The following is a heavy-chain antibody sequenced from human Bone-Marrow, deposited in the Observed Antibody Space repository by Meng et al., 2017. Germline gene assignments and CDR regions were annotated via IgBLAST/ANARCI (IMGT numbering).Heavy chain of an antibody. CDR3: ARGRISMIRGVVITADYYGMDV. CDR2: MNPNSGNA. J-gene: IGHJ6*02. D-gene: IGHD3-10*01. CDR1: GYTFITYD. Sequence: ASVKVSCKASGYTFITYDLNWVGQATGQGLEWMGWMNPNSGNAGYEQKFQGRVTISRNTSITTAYMELSSLRSEDTAVYYCARGRISMIRGVVITADYYGMDVWGQGTTVTVSS. V-gene: IGHV1-8*03.